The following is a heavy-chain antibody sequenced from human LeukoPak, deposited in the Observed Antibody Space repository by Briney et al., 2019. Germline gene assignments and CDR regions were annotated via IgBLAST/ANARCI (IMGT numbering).Heavy chain of an antibody. CDR1: GFTFSSYS. CDR2: ISSSSSTI. CDR3: ARVKGIAAAWGGY. V-gene: IGHV3-48*04. Sequence: GGSLRLSCAASGFTFSSYSMNWVRQAPGKGLEWVSYISSSSSTIYYADSVKGRFTISRDNAKNSLYLQMNSLRAEDTAVYYCARVKGIAAAWGGYWGQGTLVTVSS. J-gene: IGHJ4*02. D-gene: IGHD6-13*01.